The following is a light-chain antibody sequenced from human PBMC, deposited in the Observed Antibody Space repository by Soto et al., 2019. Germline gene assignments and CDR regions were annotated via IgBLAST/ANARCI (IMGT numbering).Light chain of an antibody. CDR3: TSYTTSSTYV. Sequence: QSALTQPASVSGSPGQSIAISCTGTSSDVGAYNYVSWYQQHPGKAPKLMIYDVSNRPSGVSDRFSGSKSGNTASLTISGLQAGDEADYYCTSYTTSSTYVFGTGIKVNVL. CDR1: SSDVGAYNY. CDR2: DVS. J-gene: IGLJ1*01. V-gene: IGLV2-14*01.